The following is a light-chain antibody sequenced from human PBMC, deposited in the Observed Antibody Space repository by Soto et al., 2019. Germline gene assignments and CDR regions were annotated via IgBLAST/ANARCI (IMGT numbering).Light chain of an antibody. Sequence: QYVLTQPPSASGTPGQRVTISCSGSSPNIGSNYVYWYQRLPGTPPKLLIYSDNQRPSGVPDRFSGSRSGTSASLAISGLRSEDEADYYCASWDHSLRGWVFGGGTKLTVL. CDR3: ASWDHSLRGWV. J-gene: IGLJ3*02. V-gene: IGLV1-47*02. CDR1: SPNIGSNY. CDR2: SDN.